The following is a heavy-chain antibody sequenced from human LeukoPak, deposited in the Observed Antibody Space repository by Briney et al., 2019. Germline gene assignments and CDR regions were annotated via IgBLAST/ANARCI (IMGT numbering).Heavy chain of an antibody. CDR2: ISGSGGKT. V-gene: IGHV3-23*01. D-gene: IGHD3-10*01. CDR3: ARDILPSGSRAFDI. J-gene: IGHJ3*02. Sequence: GGSLRLSCTASGFTFSNYFMSWVRQSPGKGLEWVSSISGSGGKTYYTDSVKGRFTVSRDSSKNTVYLQMNRLRAEDTAVYYCARDILPSGSRAFDIWGQGTMVTVSS. CDR1: GFTFSNYF.